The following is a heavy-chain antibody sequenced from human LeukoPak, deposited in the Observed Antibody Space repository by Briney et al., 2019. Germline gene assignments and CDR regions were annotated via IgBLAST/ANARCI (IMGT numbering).Heavy chain of an antibody. CDR2: ISAYNGNT. D-gene: IGHD6-19*01. Sequence: ASVNVSCKCSGFTFTGYFMHWVRQAPGQGLEWMGWISAYNGNTNYAQKLQGRVTMTTDTSTSTAYMELRSLRSDDTAVYYCARVGIAVALDYWGQGTLVTVSS. CDR3: ARVGIAVALDY. J-gene: IGHJ4*02. V-gene: IGHV1-18*04. CDR1: GFTFTGYF.